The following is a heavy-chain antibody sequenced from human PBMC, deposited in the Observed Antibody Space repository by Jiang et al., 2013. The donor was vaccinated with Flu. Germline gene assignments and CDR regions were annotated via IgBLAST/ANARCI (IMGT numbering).Heavy chain of an antibody. Sequence: SGAEVKKPGSSVKVSCKASGGTFSSYAISWVRQAPGQGLEWMGGIIPIFGTANYAQKFQGRVTITADESTSTAYMELSSLRSEDTAVYYCARGDGSAVVAAADSYYYYYGMDVWGQGTTVTVSS. CDR3: ARGDGSAVVAAADSYYYYYGMDV. J-gene: IGHJ6*02. CDR2: IIPIFGTA. V-gene: IGHV1-69*01. CDR1: GGTFSSYA. D-gene: IGHD2-15*01.